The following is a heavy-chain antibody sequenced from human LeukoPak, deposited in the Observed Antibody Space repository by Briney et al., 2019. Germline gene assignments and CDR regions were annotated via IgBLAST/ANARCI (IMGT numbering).Heavy chain of an antibody. CDR1: GFTFSSYG. D-gene: IGHD5-18*01. Sequence: PGGSLRLSCAASGFTFSSYGMHWVRQAPGKGLGWVAVIWYDGSNKYYADSVKGRFTISRGNSKNTLYLQMNSLRTEDTAVYYCARDGYGLDTPMVSTVFDCWGQGTLVTVSS. CDR2: IWYDGSNK. CDR3: ARDGYGLDTPMVSTVFDC. V-gene: IGHV3-33*01. J-gene: IGHJ4*02.